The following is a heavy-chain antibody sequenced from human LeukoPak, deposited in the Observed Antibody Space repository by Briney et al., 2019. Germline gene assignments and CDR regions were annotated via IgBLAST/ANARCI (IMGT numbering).Heavy chain of an antibody. CDR1: GGSFSGYY. CDR2: INHSGST. V-gene: IGHV4-34*01. Sequence: PSETLSLTCAVYGGSFSGYYWSWIRQPPGKGLEWIGEINHSGSTNYNPSLKSRVTISVDTSKNQFSLKLSSVTAADTAVYYCARGHWGILTGYYNYWGQGTLVTVSP. CDR3: ARGHWGILTGYYNY. D-gene: IGHD3-9*01. J-gene: IGHJ4*02.